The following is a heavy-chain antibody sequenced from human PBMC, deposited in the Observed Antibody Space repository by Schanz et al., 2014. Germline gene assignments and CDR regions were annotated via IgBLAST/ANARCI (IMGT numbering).Heavy chain of an antibody. Sequence: VQLVESGGGLVKPGGSLRLSCAASGLTFSDYYMSWIRQAPGKGLEWVSIIYSGVSTYYADSVKGRFTISRDNSMNTLHLQMDGLRVEDTAVYYCARDAVALVPEYFMDVWGKGTPVTVSS. CDR1: GLTFSDYY. V-gene: IGHV3-66*01. CDR2: IYSGVST. CDR3: ARDAVALVPEYFMDV. J-gene: IGHJ6*03. D-gene: IGHD2-15*01.